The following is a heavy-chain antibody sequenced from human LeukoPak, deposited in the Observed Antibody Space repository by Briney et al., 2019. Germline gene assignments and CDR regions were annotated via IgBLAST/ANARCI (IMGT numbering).Heavy chain of an antibody. J-gene: IGHJ4*02. CDR2: IKEDGSEK. V-gene: IGHV3-7*01. Sequence: PGGSLRLSCGASGFTFSSYWMSWVRQAPGKGLEWVANIKEDGSEKYYVASVKGRFSISRDNAKNSLYLQINSLRAEDTAVYYCASGRQLGYWGQGTLVTVSS. D-gene: IGHD3-16*01. CDR1: GFTFSSYW. CDR3: ASGRQLGY.